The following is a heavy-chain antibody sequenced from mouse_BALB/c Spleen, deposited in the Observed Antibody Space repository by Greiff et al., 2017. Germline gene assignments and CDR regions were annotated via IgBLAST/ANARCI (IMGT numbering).Heavy chain of an antibody. D-gene: IGHD1-1*01. CDR2: ISDGGSYT. CDR3: ARDRNGYFDY. Sequence: EVQGVESGGGLVKPGGSLKLSCAASGFTFSDYYMYWVRQTPEKRLEWVATISDGGSYTYYPDSVKGRFTISRDNAKNNLYLQMNSLQTDDTAMYYCARDRNGYFDYWGQGTTLTVSS. CDR1: GFTFSDYY. V-gene: IGHV5-4*02. J-gene: IGHJ2*01.